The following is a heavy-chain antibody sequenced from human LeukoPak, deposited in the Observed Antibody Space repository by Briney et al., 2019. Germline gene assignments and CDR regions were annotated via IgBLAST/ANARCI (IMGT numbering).Heavy chain of an antibody. CDR2: ISGSGGST. J-gene: IGHJ3*02. V-gene: IGHV3-23*01. D-gene: IGHD2-2*01. CDR3: AKRYCSSTSCFMALVGAFDI. Sequence: GGSLRLSCAASGFTFSSYAMSWVRQAPGKGLEWVSAISGSGGSTYYADSVKGRFTISRDNSKNTLYLQMNSLRAEDTAVYYCAKRYCSSTSCFMALVGAFDICRQGTMVTVSS. CDR1: GFTFSSYA.